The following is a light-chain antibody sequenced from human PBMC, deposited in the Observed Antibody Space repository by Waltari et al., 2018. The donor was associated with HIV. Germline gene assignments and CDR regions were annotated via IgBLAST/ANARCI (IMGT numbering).Light chain of an antibody. CDR1: SGSVSTSYS. CDR2: STN. V-gene: IGLV8-61*01. Sequence: QTVVTQEPSFSVSPGGTVPLTCGLSSGSVSTSYSPSWYQQTPGQAPRTLIYSTNTRSSGVPDRFSGSILGNKAALTITGAQADDESDYYCVLYMGSGISVFGGGTQLTVL. J-gene: IGLJ7*01. CDR3: VLYMGSGISV.